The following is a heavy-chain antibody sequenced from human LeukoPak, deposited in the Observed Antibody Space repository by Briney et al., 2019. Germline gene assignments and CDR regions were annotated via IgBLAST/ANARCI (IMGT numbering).Heavy chain of an antibody. D-gene: IGHD3-10*01. CDR3: ARDRGVRGVIDY. V-gene: IGHV3-30-3*01. CDR1: GFTFSSYA. J-gene: IGHJ4*02. CDR2: ISYDGSNK. Sequence: GRSLRLSCAVSGFTFSSYAMHWVRQAPGKGLEWVAVISYDGSNKYYADSVKGRFTISRDNSKNTLYLQMNSLRAEDTAVYYCARDRGVRGVIDYWGQGTLVTVSS.